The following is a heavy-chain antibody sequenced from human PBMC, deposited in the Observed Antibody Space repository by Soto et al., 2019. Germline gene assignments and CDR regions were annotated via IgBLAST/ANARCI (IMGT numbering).Heavy chain of an antibody. Sequence: GASVKVSCKAPGYTFTSYGISWVRQAPGQGLEWMGWISAYNGNTNYAQKLQGRVTMTTDTSTSTAYMELRSLRSDDTAVYYCARVGYSGYDYWSPEFDYWGQGTLVTVSS. CDR1: GYTFTSYG. D-gene: IGHD5-12*01. CDR3: ARVGYSGYDYWSPEFDY. V-gene: IGHV1-18*01. CDR2: ISAYNGNT. J-gene: IGHJ4*02.